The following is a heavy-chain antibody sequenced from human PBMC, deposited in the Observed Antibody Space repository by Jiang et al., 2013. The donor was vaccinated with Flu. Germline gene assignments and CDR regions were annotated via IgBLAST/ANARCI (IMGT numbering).Heavy chain of an antibody. CDR3: ARDPRGVIRLSQYYYYYGMDV. Sequence: GAEVKKPGASVKVSCKASGYTFTGYYMHWVRQAPGQGLEWMGWINPNSGGTNYAQKFQGRVTMTRDTSISTAYMELSRLRSDDTAVYYCARDPRGVIRLSQYYYYYGMDVWGQGTTVTVSS. CDR2: INPNSGGT. V-gene: IGHV1-2*02. CDR1: GYTFTGYY. J-gene: IGHJ6*02. D-gene: IGHD3-10*01.